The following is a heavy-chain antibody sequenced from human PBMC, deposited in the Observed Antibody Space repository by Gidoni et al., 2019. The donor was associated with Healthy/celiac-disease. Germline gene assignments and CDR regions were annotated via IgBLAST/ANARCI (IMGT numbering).Heavy chain of an antibody. Sequence: EVQLVESGGGLVKPGGSLRLSCAAPGFTFSNAWMNWVRQAPGKGLEWVSRIKSKTDGGTTDYAAPVKGRFTISRDDSKNTQYLQMNSLKTEDTAVYYCTTEIAAPGWLEGYYYYMDVWGKGTTVTVSS. CDR1: GFTFSNAW. CDR2: IKSKTDGGTT. V-gene: IGHV3-15*07. J-gene: IGHJ6*03. D-gene: IGHD6-6*01. CDR3: TTEIAAPGWLEGYYYYMDV.